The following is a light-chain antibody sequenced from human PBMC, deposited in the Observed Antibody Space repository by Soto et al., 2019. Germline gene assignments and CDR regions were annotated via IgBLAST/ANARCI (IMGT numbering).Light chain of an antibody. V-gene: IGLV1-44*01. J-gene: IGLJ2*01. CDR1: SSNIGSDT. Sequence: QSVLTQPPSASGTPGQRVAISCSGSSSNIGSDTVNWYQQLPGTAPKLLIYSTNQRPSGVPDRFSGSKSGTSGSLAISGLRSEDEADYYCAAWDDSLNGVVFGGGTKLTVL. CDR3: AAWDDSLNGVV. CDR2: STN.